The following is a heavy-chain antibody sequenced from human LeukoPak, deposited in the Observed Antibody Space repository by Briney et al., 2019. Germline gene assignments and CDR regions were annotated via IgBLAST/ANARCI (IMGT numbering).Heavy chain of an antibody. CDR1: GGSISSYY. Sequence: PSETLSLTCTVSGGSISSYYWSWIRQPAGKGLEWIGRVFSSGNTNYNPSLKSRVTMSVDTSKNQFSLKLRSVTAADTAIYFCAREPFMGSSFDYWGEGTLVTVSS. J-gene: IGHJ4*02. D-gene: IGHD6-13*01. CDR2: VFSSGNT. V-gene: IGHV4-4*07. CDR3: AREPFMGSSFDY.